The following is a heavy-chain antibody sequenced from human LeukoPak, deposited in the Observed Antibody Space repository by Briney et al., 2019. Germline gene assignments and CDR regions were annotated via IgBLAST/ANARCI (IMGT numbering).Heavy chain of an antibody. Sequence: ASVKVSCKASGYTFTGYHMHWVRQAPGQGLEWMGWIIPNSGGANYAQKFQGRVTMTRDTSISTAYMELSGLRSDDTAVYYCARDKSTTRHFDYWGQGTLVTVSS. D-gene: IGHD5/OR15-5a*01. V-gene: IGHV1-2*02. J-gene: IGHJ4*02. CDR2: IIPNSGGA. CDR3: ARDKSTTRHFDY. CDR1: GYTFTGYH.